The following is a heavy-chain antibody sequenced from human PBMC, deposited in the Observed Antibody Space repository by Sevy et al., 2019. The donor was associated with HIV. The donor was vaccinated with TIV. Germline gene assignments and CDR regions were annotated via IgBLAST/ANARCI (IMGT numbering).Heavy chain of an antibody. J-gene: IGHJ4*02. V-gene: IGHV3-7*01. CDR2: IKQDGNEK. Sequence: GGSLRLSCVASGFNLSPYWVTWVRQAPGKGLEWVANIKQDGNEKYDVDSVKGRFTVSRDNAKNALYLQMYSLRVEDTAVYFCASNTYHYDSNTYYPVYWGQGTRVTVSS. CDR1: GFNLSPYW. D-gene: IGHD3-22*01. CDR3: ASNTYHYDSNTYYPVY.